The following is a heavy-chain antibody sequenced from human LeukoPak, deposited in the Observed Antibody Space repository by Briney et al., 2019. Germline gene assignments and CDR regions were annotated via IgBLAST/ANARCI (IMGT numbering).Heavy chain of an antibody. D-gene: IGHD3-22*01. CDR2: IYYSGST. Sequence: SETLSLTCTVSGDSVNSGSYYWSWIRQPPGKGLEWIGYIYYSGSTNYNPSLKSRVTISVDTSKNQFSVELSSVTAADTAVYYCARYYDRSGYWSTPHFDNWGQGTLVTVSS. CDR1: GDSVNSGSYY. V-gene: IGHV4-61*01. J-gene: IGHJ4*02. CDR3: ARYYDRSGYWSTPHFDN.